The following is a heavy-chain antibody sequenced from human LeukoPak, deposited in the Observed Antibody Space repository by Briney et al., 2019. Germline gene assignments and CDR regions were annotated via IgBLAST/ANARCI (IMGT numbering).Heavy chain of an antibody. CDR2: IYTSGST. Sequence: SETLSLTCTVSGGSISSYYWSWIRQPAGKGLEWIGRIYTSGSTNYNPSLKSRVTMSVDTSKNQFSLKLSSVTAADTAVYYCARGGPGAVASPVKYWGQGTLVTVSS. V-gene: IGHV4-4*07. D-gene: IGHD6-19*01. CDR3: ARGGPGAVASPVKY. J-gene: IGHJ4*02. CDR1: GGSISSYY.